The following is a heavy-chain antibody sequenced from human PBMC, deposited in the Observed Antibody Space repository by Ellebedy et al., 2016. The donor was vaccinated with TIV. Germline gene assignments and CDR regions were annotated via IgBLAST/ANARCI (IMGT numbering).Heavy chain of an antibody. V-gene: IGHV4-4*07. CDR1: GDSITDSF. D-gene: IGHD2/OR15-2a*01. Sequence: SETLSLXXIVSGDSITDSFWSWIRQPAGGRLEWIGRLYPSGSTNSNPSLKSRVTISRDTSKNQFSLSLGSVTAADTAVYYCTRDVLDNTSKYSYYMDVWGNGTTVTVSS. CDR2: LYPSGST. J-gene: IGHJ6*03. CDR3: TRDVLDNTSKYSYYMDV.